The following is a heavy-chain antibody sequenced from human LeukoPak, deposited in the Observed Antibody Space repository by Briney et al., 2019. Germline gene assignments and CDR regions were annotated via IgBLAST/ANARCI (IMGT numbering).Heavy chain of an antibody. CDR1: GYTFTGYY. Sequence: ASVKVSCKASGYTFTGYYMHWVRQAPGQGLEWTGWINPNSGGTNYAQKFQGRVTMTRDTSISTAYMELSRLRSDDTAVYYCARDGDCGGDCGHLSSDAFDIWGQGTMVTVSS. CDR3: ARDGDCGGDCGHLSSDAFDI. CDR2: INPNSGGT. J-gene: IGHJ3*02. V-gene: IGHV1-2*02. D-gene: IGHD2-21*02.